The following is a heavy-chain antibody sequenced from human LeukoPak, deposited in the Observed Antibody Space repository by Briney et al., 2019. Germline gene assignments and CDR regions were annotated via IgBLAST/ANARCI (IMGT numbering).Heavy chain of an antibody. D-gene: IGHD6-6*01. CDR3: ASLQYSSSPTDY. Sequence: ASVKVSCKASGCTFTGYYMHWVRQAPGQGLEWMGRINPNSGGTNYAQKFQGRVTLTRDTSISTAYMELSRLRSDDTAVYYRASLQYSSSPTDYWGQGTLVTVSS. J-gene: IGHJ4*02. V-gene: IGHV1-2*06. CDR1: GCTFTGYY. CDR2: INPNSGGT.